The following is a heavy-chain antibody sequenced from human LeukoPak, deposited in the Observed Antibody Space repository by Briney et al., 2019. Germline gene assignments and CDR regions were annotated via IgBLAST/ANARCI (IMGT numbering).Heavy chain of an antibody. CDR2: INWNGGST. D-gene: IGHD6-13*01. Sequence: GGSLRLSCAASGFTFDDYGMSWVRQAPGKGLEWVSGINWNGGSTGYADSVKGRFTISRDNAKNSLYLQMNSLRAEDTALYYRARDPSSHPGIAAAGTGYWGQGTLVTVSS. V-gene: IGHV3-20*04. CDR1: GFTFDDYG. CDR3: ARDPSSHPGIAAAGTGY. J-gene: IGHJ4*02.